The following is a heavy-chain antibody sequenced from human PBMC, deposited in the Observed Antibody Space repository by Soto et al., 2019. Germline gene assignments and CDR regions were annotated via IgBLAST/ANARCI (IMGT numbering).Heavy chain of an antibody. D-gene: IGHD2-15*01. Sequence: ASVKVSCKASGYTFTSYAMHWVRQAPGQRLEWMGWINAGNGNTKYSQKFQGRVTITTDESTSTAYMELSSLRSEDTAVYYCGRLGYCSGGSCFNYYYYGMDVWGQGTTVTV. J-gene: IGHJ6*02. CDR2: INAGNGNT. V-gene: IGHV1-3*01. CDR1: GYTFTSYA. CDR3: GRLGYCSGGSCFNYYYYGMDV.